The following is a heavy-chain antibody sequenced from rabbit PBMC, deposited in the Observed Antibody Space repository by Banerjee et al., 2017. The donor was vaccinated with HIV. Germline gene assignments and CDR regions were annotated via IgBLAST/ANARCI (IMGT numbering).Heavy chain of an antibody. CDR2: VYTGSSGST. CDR1: GIDFNSYG. Sequence: QEQLVESGGGLVTLGGSLKLSCKASGIDFNSYGISWVRQAPGKGLEWIACVYTGSSGSTDYASWAKGRFTISKTSSTTVTLQMTSLTAADTATYFCARDLAGVIGWNFNLWGPGTLVTVS. D-gene: IGHD4-1*01. CDR3: ARDLAGVIGWNFNL. V-gene: IGHV1S45*01. J-gene: IGHJ4*01.